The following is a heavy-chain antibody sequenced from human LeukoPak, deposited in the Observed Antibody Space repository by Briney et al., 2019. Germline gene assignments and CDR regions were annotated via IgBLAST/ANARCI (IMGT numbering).Heavy chain of an antibody. D-gene: IGHD2-21*02. CDR1: GYTFTGYY. CDR3: ARGLRRAAYCGGDCYSYWSRDY. V-gene: IGHV1-2*02. Sequence: ASVKVSCKASGYTFTGYYMHWVRQAPGQGLEWMGWINPNSGGSNYAQKFQGRVTMTRDTSISTAYMELSRLRSDDTAVYYCARGLRRAAYCGGDCYSYWSRDYWGQGTLVTVSS. J-gene: IGHJ4*02. CDR2: INPNSGGS.